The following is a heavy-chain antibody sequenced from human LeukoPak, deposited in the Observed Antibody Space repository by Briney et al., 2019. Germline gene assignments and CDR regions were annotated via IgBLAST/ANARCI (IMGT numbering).Heavy chain of an antibody. D-gene: IGHD3-22*01. CDR3: ASYYDSSGYFDAFDI. CDR1: GFTFSSYW. CDR2: IKQDGSEK. V-gene: IGHV3-7*05. J-gene: IGHJ3*02. Sequence: GGSLRLSCAASGFTFSSYWMSWVGQAPGKGLEWVANIKQDGSEKYYVDSVKGRFTISRDNAKNSLYLQMNSLRAEDTAVYYCASYYDSSGYFDAFDIWGQGTMVTVSS.